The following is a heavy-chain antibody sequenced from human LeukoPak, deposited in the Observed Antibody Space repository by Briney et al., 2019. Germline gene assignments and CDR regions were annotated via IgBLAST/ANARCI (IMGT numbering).Heavy chain of an antibody. V-gene: IGHV3-30-3*01. D-gene: IGHD5-18*01. J-gene: IGHJ4*02. Sequence: GGSLRLSCAASGFTFSSYAMHWVRQAPGKGLEWVAVISYDGSNKYYADSVKGRFTISRDNAKNSLYLQMNSLRAEDTAVYYCATLVDTAMVTPYYFDYWGQGTLDTVSS. CDR2: ISYDGSNK. CDR3: ATLVDTAMVTPYYFDY. CDR1: GFTFSSYA.